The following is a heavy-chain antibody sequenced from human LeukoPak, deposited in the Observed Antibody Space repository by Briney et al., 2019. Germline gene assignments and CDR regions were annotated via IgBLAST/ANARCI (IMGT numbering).Heavy chain of an antibody. CDR1: GYSFTSYY. CDR3: ARSSAYYNEADI. V-gene: IGHV1-46*01. CDR2: INPSGGST. J-gene: IGHJ3*02. D-gene: IGHD1-26*01. Sequence: ASVKVSCTTSGYSFTSYYIHWVRQAPGQGLEWMGIINPSGGSTTYAQKFQGRLTMASDTSTSTVYMELSSLRSEDTAMYYCARSSAYYNEADIWGQGTMVTVSS.